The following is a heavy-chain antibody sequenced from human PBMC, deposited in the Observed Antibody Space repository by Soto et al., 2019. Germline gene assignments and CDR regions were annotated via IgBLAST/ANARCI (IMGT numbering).Heavy chain of an antibody. V-gene: IGHV3-30*18. Sequence: GGSLRLSCAASGFTFSSYGMHWVRQAPGKGLEWVAVISYDGSNKYYADSVKGRFTISRDNSKNTLYLQMNSLRAEDTAVYYCAKSYGSGSHDAFDIWGQGTMVTVSS. J-gene: IGHJ3*02. D-gene: IGHD3-10*01. CDR3: AKSYGSGSHDAFDI. CDR2: ISYDGSNK. CDR1: GFTFSSYG.